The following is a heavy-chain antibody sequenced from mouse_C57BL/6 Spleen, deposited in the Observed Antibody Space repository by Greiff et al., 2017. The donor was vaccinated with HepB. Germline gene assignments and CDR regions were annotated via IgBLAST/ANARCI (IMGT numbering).Heavy chain of an antibody. D-gene: IGHD3-2*02. Sequence: VQLQQSGAELVRPGPSVKVSCKASGYAFTNYLIEWVKQRPGQGLEWIGVINPGSGGTNYNEKFKGKATLTADKSSSTAYMQLSSLTSEDSAVYFCARGQLRPDYWGQGTTLTVSS. J-gene: IGHJ2*01. CDR1: GYAFTNYL. CDR2: INPGSGGT. V-gene: IGHV1-54*01. CDR3: ARGQLRPDY.